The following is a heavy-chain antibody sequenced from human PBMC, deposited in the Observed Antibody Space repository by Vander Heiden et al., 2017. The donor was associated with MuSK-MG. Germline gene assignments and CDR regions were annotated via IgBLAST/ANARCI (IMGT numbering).Heavy chain of an antibody. D-gene: IGHD4-17*01. CDR1: GSTFRTYA. Sequence: EVQLLESGGGLVQPGGSLRPSCGASGSTFRTYAMAWVRQAQGKGLEWVSSINGSGSNTYDADSVKGRFTISRDNSKNTLYLQIHSLRAEDTAVYYCAKDTGATTTNYFESWGQGTLVTVSS. CDR2: INGSGSNT. CDR3: AKDTGATTTNYFES. J-gene: IGHJ4*02. V-gene: IGHV3-23*01.